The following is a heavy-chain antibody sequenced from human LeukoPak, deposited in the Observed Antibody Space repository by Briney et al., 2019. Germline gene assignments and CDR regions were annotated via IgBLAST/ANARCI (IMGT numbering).Heavy chain of an antibody. V-gene: IGHV1-2*04. CDR2: IHPNRGDT. J-gene: IGHJ4*02. Sequence: ASVKVSCKASAYTLTGYYMHWVRQAPGQGLEWMGWIHPNRGDTNYAQKFQGWVTMTRDTSISTAYMELSSLRSDDTAVYYCARDRSVVGATGPFDSWGQGTLVTVSS. CDR3: ARDRSVVGATGPFDS. D-gene: IGHD1-26*01. CDR1: AYTLTGYY.